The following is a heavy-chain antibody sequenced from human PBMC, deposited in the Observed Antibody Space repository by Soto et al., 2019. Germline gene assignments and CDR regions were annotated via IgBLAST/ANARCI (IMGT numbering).Heavy chain of an antibody. CDR1: GGSISSYY. V-gene: IGHV4-59*01. Sequence: SETLSLTCTVSGGSISSYYWSWIRQPPGKGLEWIGYIYYSGSTNYNPSLKSRVTISVDTSKNQFSLKLSSVTAADTAVYYCARTFPYDSSGYYSQYYFDYWGQGTLVTVAS. D-gene: IGHD3-22*01. J-gene: IGHJ4*02. CDR2: IYYSGST. CDR3: ARTFPYDSSGYYSQYYFDY.